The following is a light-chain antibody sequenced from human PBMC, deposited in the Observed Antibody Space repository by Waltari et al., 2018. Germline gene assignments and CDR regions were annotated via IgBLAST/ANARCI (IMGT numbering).Light chain of an antibody. CDR1: DSHVGKNY. CDR2: RDK. Sequence: QSVLTQPPSASGTPGQQVTISCSGSDSHVGKNYVCWFQQFPGMAPKLLIYRDKKRGSGATGQIYGAKSRTSGVLASIGVRGDDEDDYYSAGWEDSLGAGVYVGGNKLTVL. J-gene: IGLJ3*02. CDR3: AGWEDSLGAGV. V-gene: IGLV1-47*01.